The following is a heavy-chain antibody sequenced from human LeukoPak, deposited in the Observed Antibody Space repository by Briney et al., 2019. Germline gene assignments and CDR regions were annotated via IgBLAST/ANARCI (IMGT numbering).Heavy chain of an antibody. V-gene: IGHV4-59*01. CDR2: IYYSGST. D-gene: IGHD6-13*01. J-gene: IGHJ4*02. CDR1: GGSISSYY. CDR3: ARAGVEQQLGTPLFDY. Sequence: SETLSLTCTVSGGSISSYYWSWIRQPPGKGLEWIGYIYYSGSTNYNPSLKSRVTISVDTSKNQFSLKLSSVTAADTAVYYCARAGVEQQLGTPLFDYWGQGTLVTVSS.